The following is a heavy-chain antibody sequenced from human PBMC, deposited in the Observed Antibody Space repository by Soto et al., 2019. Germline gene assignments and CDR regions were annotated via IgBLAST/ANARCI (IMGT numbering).Heavy chain of an antibody. Sequence: GGSLRLSCAASGFTSSSYAMHWVRQAPGKGLEWVAVISYDGSNKYYADSVKGRFTISRDNSKNTLYLQMNSLRAEDTAVYYCARVREPTGATRAAYYYYYGMDVWGQGTTVTVSS. CDR1: GFTSSSYA. J-gene: IGHJ6*02. D-gene: IGHD1-26*01. CDR2: ISYDGSNK. CDR3: ARVREPTGATRAAYYYYYGMDV. V-gene: IGHV3-30-3*01.